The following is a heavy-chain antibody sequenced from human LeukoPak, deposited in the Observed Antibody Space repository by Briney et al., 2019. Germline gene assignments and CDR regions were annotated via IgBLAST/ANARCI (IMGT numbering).Heavy chain of an antibody. Sequence: GGSLRLSCAASGFTVSSNYMSWVRQAPGNGLEWVSVIYSGGSTYYADSVKGRFTISRDNSKNTLYLQMNSLRAEDTAVYYCARDRVAAASKHIYYYYGMDVWGQGTTVTVSS. D-gene: IGHD6-13*01. J-gene: IGHJ6*02. CDR3: ARDRVAAASKHIYYYYGMDV. CDR2: IYSGGST. V-gene: IGHV3-53*01. CDR1: GFTVSSNY.